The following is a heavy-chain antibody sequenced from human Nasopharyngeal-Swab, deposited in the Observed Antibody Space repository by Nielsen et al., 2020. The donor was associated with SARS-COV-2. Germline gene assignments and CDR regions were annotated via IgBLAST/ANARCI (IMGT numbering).Heavy chain of an antibody. CDR1: GGSFSANY. Sequence: SETLSLTCAVSGGSFSANYWGWIRQPPGKGLEWIGEINHSGSTNYNPSLKSRVTISVDTSKNQFSLKLSSVTAADTAVYYCARLLSGTKPPHDAFDIWGQGTMVTVSS. V-gene: IGHV4-34*01. J-gene: IGHJ3*02. CDR3: ARLLSGTKPPHDAFDI. CDR2: INHSGST. D-gene: IGHD1-26*01.